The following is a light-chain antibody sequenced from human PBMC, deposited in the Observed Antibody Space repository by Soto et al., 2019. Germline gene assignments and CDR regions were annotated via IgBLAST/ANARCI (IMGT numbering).Light chain of an antibody. J-gene: IGKJ4*01. V-gene: IGKV1-27*01. CDR1: QDISNS. Sequence: DIQMTQSPSSLSASVGDRVTITCRASQDISNSLAWYQQKPGKVPKVLIYATSILQSGVPARFSGSGSGTDFTLTISSLQPEDVATYYCQNDNCAPLTFGGGTKVEI. CDR2: ATS. CDR3: QNDNCAPLT.